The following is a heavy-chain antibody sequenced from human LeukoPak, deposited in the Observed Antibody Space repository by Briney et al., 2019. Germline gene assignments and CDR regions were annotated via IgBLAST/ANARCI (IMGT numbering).Heavy chain of an antibody. CDR1: GFTFSSYW. V-gene: IGHV3-7*03. Sequence: PGGSLRLSCAASGFTFSSYWMSWVRQAPGKGLEWVANIKQDGSEKFYVDSVKGRFTISRDNSKNTLYLQMNSLRAEDTAVYYCAKARPKQLVHWFDPWGQGTLVTVSS. CDR3: AKARPKQLVHWFDP. J-gene: IGHJ5*02. CDR2: IKQDGSEK. D-gene: IGHD6-13*01.